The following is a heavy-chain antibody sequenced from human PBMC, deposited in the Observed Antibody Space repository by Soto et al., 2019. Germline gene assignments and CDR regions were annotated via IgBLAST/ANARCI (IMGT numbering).Heavy chain of an antibody. CDR2: AYFSGGNT. Sequence: PSETLSLTCSVSGDSMRGYHFYWGWIRQAPGKGLEWIGSAYFSGGNTYYSPSLKSRVSISVDTPKSEFSLRLTSLTAADTAVYFCAYGSSSAWIDYWGQGTLVTVSS. V-gene: IGHV4-39*01. D-gene: IGHD6-25*01. CDR1: GDSMRGYHFY. J-gene: IGHJ4*02. CDR3: AYGSSSAWIDY.